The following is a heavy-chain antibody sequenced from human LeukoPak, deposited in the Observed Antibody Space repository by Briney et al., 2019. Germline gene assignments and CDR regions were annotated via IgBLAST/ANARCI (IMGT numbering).Heavy chain of an antibody. CDR1: GFTFSSYA. D-gene: IGHD2-2*01. CDR2: ISYDGSNK. J-gene: IGHJ4*02. Sequence: GGSLRLSCAASGFTFSSYAMHWVRQAPGKGLEWVAVISYDGSNKYYADSVKGRFTISRDNSKNTLYLQMNSLRAEDTAVYYCARDRLRCSSTSCLAYYFDYWGQGTLVTVS. V-gene: IGHV3-30*01. CDR3: ARDRLRCSSTSCLAYYFDY.